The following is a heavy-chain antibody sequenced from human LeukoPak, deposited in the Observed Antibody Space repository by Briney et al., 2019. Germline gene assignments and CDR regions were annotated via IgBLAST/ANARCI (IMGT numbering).Heavy chain of an antibody. D-gene: IGHD4/OR15-4a*01. V-gene: IGHV1-69*13. CDR3: ARRAGAYSHPYDY. CDR1: GYTFTSYD. Sequence: SVKVSCKASGYTFTSYDINWVRQATGQGLEWMGGIIPIFGTANYAQKFQGRVTITADESTSTAYMELSSLRSEDTAVYYCARRAGAYSHPYDYWGQGALATVSS. J-gene: IGHJ4*02. CDR2: IIPIFGTA.